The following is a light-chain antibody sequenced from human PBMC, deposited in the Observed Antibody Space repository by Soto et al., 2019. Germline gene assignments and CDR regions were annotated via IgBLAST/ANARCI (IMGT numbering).Light chain of an antibody. CDR3: LQYGSSPYT. CDR2: GAS. J-gene: IGKJ2*01. V-gene: IGKV3-20*01. CDR1: QSVSSSY. Sequence: EIVLTQSPGTLSLSPGERATLSCRASQSVSSSYLAWYQQKPGQAPRPLIYGASSRATGIRDRFSGSGSGTGFTLTISRLEPEDFAVYYCLQYGSSPYTFGQGTKLEIK.